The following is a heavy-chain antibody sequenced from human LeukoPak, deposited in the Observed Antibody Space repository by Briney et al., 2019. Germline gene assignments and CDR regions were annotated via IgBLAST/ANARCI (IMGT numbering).Heavy chain of an antibody. Sequence: SETLSLTCTVSGGSISSSSYYWGWIRQPPGKGLGWIGSIYYSGSTYYNPSLKSRVTISVDTSKNQFSLKLSSVTAADTAVYYCARDLGGSSWYVNYWGQGTLVTVSS. J-gene: IGHJ4*02. CDR1: GGSISSSSYY. V-gene: IGHV4-39*07. CDR2: IYYSGST. CDR3: ARDLGGSSWYVNY. D-gene: IGHD6-13*01.